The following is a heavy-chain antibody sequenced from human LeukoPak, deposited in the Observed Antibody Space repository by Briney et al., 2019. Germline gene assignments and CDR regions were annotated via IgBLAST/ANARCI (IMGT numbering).Heavy chain of an antibody. CDR3: ARDTRWGYCSSTSCYWGYYYYGMDV. V-gene: IGHV1-46*01. CDR1: GYTFTSYY. J-gene: IGHJ6*02. D-gene: IGHD2-2*01. CDR2: INPSGGST. Sequence: SVKVSCKASGYTFTSYYMHWVRQAPGQGLEWMGIINPSGGSTSYAQKFQGRVTMTRDTSTSTVYMELSSLRSEDTAVYYCARDTRWGYCSSTSCYWGYYYYGMDVWGQGTTVTVSS.